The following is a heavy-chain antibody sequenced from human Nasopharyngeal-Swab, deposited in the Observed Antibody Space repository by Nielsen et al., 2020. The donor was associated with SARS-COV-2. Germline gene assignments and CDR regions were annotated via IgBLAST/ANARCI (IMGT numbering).Heavy chain of an antibody. D-gene: IGHD6-19*01. CDR2: ISGSGVST. CDR3: AKNTGYSTGWNDAFDI. Sequence: WIRQPPGKGLEWVSSISGSGVSTYYADSMKGRFTVSRDSSKNTLYLQMSSLRAEDTAVYFCAKNTGYSTGWNDAFDIWGQGTMVTVSS. V-gene: IGHV3-23*01. J-gene: IGHJ3*02.